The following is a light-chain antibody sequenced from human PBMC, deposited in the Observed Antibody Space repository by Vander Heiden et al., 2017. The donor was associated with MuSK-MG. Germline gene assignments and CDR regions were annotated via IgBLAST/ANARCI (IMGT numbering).Light chain of an antibody. V-gene: IGKV4-1*01. CDR3: QQYYDPPYT. CDR1: QSVFYRSNNKNY. J-gene: IGKJ2*01. Sequence: DIVVTQSPDLLAVSLGERATINCRSSQSVFYRSNNKNYLAWYQHKPGQPPKLFFSWASIRESGVPDRFSVSGSGTDFTLTISSLQAEDVAVYYCQQYYDPPYTFGQGSKLEIK. CDR2: WAS.